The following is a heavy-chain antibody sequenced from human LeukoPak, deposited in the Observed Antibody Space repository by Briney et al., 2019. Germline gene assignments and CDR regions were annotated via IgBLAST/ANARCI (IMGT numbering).Heavy chain of an antibody. CDR1: GGSISSGSYY. CDR2: IYYSGST. J-gene: IGHJ4*02. Sequence: SQTLSLTCTVSGGSISSGSYYWSWIRQPAGKGLEWIGYIYYSGSTNYNPSLKSRVTISVDTSKNQFSLKLSSVTAADTAVYYCARVKRDSSGWYSFNFDYWGQGTLVTVSS. V-gene: IGHV4-61*10. CDR3: ARVKRDSSGWYSFNFDY. D-gene: IGHD6-19*01.